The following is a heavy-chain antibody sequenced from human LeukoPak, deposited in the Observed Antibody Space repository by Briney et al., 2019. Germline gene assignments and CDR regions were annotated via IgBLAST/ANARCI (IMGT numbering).Heavy chain of an antibody. CDR3: ARGPSITMVRGGQWYYYMDV. D-gene: IGHD3-10*01. CDR2: INPSGGST. Sequence: GASVKVSCKASGYTFTSYYMHWVRQAPGQGLEWMGIINPSGGSTSCAQKFQGRVTMTRDTSTSTVYMELSSLRSEDTAVYYCARGPSITMVRGGQWYYYMDVWGKGTTVTISS. J-gene: IGHJ6*03. V-gene: IGHV1-46*01. CDR1: GYTFTSYY.